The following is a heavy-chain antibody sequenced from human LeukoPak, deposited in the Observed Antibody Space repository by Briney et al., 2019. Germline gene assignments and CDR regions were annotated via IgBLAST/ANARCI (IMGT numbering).Heavy chain of an antibody. V-gene: IGHV3-74*01. D-gene: IGHD5-12*01. CDR2: INSDGSWT. CDR1: GNYL. Sequence: GGSLRLSCAASGNYLMHWVRQVPGQGLVWVSHINSDGSWTSYADSVKGRFTISKDNAKNTVYLQMNSLRAEDTAVYYCARDRQSGYEEIDYWGQGTLVTVSS. CDR3: ARDRQSGYEEIDY. J-gene: IGHJ4*02.